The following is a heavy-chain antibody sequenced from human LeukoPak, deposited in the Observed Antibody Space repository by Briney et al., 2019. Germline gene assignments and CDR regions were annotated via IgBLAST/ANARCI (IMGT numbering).Heavy chain of an antibody. V-gene: IGHV3-30*04. Sequence: GRPLRLSCAASGFTFSSYAMHWVRQAPGKGLEWVAVISYDGSNKYYADSVKGRFTISRDNSKNTLYLQMNSLRAEDTAVYYCARDPLTYYYDSSGYFDYWGQGTLVTVSS. D-gene: IGHD3-22*01. CDR2: ISYDGSNK. CDR3: ARDPLTYYYDSSGYFDY. CDR1: GFTFSSYA. J-gene: IGHJ4*02.